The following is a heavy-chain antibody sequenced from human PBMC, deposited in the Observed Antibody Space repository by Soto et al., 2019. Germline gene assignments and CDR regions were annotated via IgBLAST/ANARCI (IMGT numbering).Heavy chain of an antibody. CDR1: GYTFTTYY. CDR2: INPNGASP. J-gene: IGHJ4*02. CDR3: AGAGYCSGGTCFHGNCDY. V-gene: IGHV1-46*01. D-gene: IGHD2-15*01. Sequence: QVQLVQSGAEVKRPGASVKVSCKASGYTFTTYYMHWVRQAPGQGLEWLGIINPNGASPTYAQKFQGRVSMTRDTSTSTVYLELSSLRSEDTAVYYCAGAGYCSGGTCFHGNCDYWGQGTLVTVSA.